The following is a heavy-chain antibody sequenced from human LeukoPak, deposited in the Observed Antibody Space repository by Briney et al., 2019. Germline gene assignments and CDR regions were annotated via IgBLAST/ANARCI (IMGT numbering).Heavy chain of an antibody. Sequence: PGGSLRLSCAASGFTFSSYGMHWVRQTPGKGLELVAFIRYDGTNKHYADSVKGRFTISRDNSKNTLYLQMNSLRPEDTAVYYCAREDYDILTGYYRHFDYWGQGTLVTVSS. CDR2: IRYDGTNK. CDR3: AREDYDILTGYYRHFDY. CDR1: GFTFSSYG. V-gene: IGHV3-30*02. D-gene: IGHD3-9*01. J-gene: IGHJ4*02.